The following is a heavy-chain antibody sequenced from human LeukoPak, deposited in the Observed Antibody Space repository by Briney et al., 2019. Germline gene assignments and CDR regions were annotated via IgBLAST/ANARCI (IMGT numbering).Heavy chain of an antibody. V-gene: IGHV6-1*01. CDR1: GDSVASNGAA. CDR3: ARGARAGYNLEPFDY. CDR2: TYYRSKWYN. Sequence: SQTLSLTCAISGDSVASNGAAWNWIRQSPSRGLEWLGRTYYRSKWYNAYAVSVKSRISINPDTSKNQFSLKLSSVTAADTAVYYCARGARAGYNLEPFDYWGQGTLVTVSS. J-gene: IGHJ4*02. D-gene: IGHD5-24*01.